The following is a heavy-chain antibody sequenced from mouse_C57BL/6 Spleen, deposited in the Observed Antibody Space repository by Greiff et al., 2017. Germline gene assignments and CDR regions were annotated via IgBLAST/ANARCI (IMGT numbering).Heavy chain of an antibody. CDR1: GFTFSSYT. D-gene: IGHD1-1*01. J-gene: IGHJ3*01. Sequence: EVKLMESGGGLVKPGGSLKLSCAASGFTFSSYTMSWVRQTPEKRLEWVATISGGGGNTYYPDSVKGRFTISRDNAKNTLYLQMSSLRSEDTALYYCARHYYGSSYWFAYWGQGTLVTVSA. CDR3: ARHYYGSSYWFAY. CDR2: ISGGGGNT. V-gene: IGHV5-9*01.